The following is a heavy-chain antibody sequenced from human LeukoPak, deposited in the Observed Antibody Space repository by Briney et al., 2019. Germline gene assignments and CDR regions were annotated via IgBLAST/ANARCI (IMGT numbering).Heavy chain of an antibody. Sequence: SETLSLTCAVYGGSFSGYYWSWIRQPPGKGLEWIGYIYYSGSTNYNPSLKSRVTISADTSKNQFSLKLSSVTAADTAVYYCARDADSSGSSGYWNAFDIWGQGTMVTVSS. V-gene: IGHV4-59*01. CDR1: GGSFSGYY. J-gene: IGHJ3*02. CDR3: ARDADSSGSSGYWNAFDI. D-gene: IGHD3-22*01. CDR2: IYYSGST.